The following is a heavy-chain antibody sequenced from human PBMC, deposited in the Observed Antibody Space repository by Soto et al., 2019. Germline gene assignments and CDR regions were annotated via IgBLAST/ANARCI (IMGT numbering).Heavy chain of an antibody. D-gene: IGHD3-3*01. CDR2: IYYSGST. J-gene: IGHJ4*02. CDR3: ARDRPPCDFWSGYYPFDY. CDR1: GGSISSSSYY. Sequence: SETLSLTCTVSGGSISSSSYYWGWIRQPPGKGLEWIGSIYYSGSTYYNPSLKSRVTISVDTSKNQFSLKLSSVTAAYTAVYYCARDRPPCDFWSGYYPFDYWGQGTLVTVSS. V-gene: IGHV4-39*07.